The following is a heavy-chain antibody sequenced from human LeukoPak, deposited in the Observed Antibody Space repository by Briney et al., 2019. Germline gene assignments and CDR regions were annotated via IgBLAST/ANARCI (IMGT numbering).Heavy chain of an antibody. CDR3: AKDHGYGRFDY. J-gene: IGHJ4*02. V-gene: IGHV3-23*01. CDR2: ISGSGGST. Sequence: GGSLRLSCAVSGFTFSNYWMSWVRQAPGKGLEWVSAISGSGGSTYYADSVKGRLTISRDNSKNTLYLQMNSLRAEDTAVYYCAKDHGYGRFDYWGQGTLVTVSS. D-gene: IGHD5-12*01. CDR1: GFTFSNYW.